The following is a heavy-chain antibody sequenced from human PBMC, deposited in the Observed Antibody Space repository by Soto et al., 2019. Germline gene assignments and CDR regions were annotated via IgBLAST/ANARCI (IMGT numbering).Heavy chain of an antibody. D-gene: IGHD6-19*01. V-gene: IGHV3-23*01. CDR1: GLTSTTFD. CDR2: ISGSGGST. CDR3: AKDGSSVACPGY. Sequence: SLTPFSPPYGLTSTTFDMRSVRHAPRNGLEWVSGISGSGGSTYYADSVKGRFTISRDNSKTTLYLQMNSLRAEDTGVYYCAKDGSSVACPGYWGQGTLVTVSS. J-gene: IGHJ4*02.